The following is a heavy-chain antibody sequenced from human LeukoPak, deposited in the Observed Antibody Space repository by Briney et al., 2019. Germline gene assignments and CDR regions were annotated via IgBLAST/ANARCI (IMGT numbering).Heavy chain of an antibody. J-gene: IGHJ4*02. D-gene: IGHD4-17*01. Sequence: SVKVSCKASGYGITGYYIHWVRQAPGQGLEWMGGIIPIFGTANYAQKFQGRVTITADESTSTAYMELSSLRSEDTAVYYCARETTYDYGDLYYFDYWGQGTLVTVSS. V-gene: IGHV1-69*13. CDR2: IIPIFGTA. CDR3: ARETTYDYGDLYYFDY. CDR1: GYGITGYY.